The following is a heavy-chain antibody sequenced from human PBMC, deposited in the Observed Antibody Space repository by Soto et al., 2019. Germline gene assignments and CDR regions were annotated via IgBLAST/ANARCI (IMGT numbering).Heavy chain of an antibody. CDR2: IYYSGST. CDR1: GGSISSGGYY. V-gene: IGHV4-31*03. J-gene: IGHJ4*01. Sequence: SGTLSITCTVSGGSISSGGYYWSWIRQHPGKGLEWIGYIYYSGSTYYNPSLKSRVTISVDTSKNQFSLKLSSVTAADTAVYYCARDLRRWVFDYWGQGTLVTVSS. CDR3: ARDLRRWVFDY.